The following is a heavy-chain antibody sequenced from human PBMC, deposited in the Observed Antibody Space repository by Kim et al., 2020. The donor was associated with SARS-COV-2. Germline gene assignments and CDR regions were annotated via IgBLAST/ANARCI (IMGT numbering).Heavy chain of an antibody. D-gene: IGHD3-3*01. J-gene: IGHJ4*02. CDR1: GYTFTNYY. CDR2: IIPSGGDT. CDR3: ARGSGGYYGPFDY. Sequence: ASVKVSCKASGYTFTNYYMHWVRQAPGQGLEWMGIIIPSGGDTTYAQKFQGRVTMTRDTSTSTVYMELNSLTSDDTAVYYCARGSGGYYGPFDYWGQGTL. V-gene: IGHV1-46*01.